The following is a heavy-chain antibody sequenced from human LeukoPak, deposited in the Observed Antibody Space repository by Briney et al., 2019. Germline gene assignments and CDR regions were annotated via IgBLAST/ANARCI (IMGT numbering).Heavy chain of an antibody. V-gene: IGHV3-66*01. J-gene: IGHJ4*02. CDR1: GFTVSSNY. Sequence: PGGSLRLSCAASGFTVSSNYMSWVRQTPGKGLAWVSVLYSGGNTYYADSVKGGFTISRDNSKNMLFLQMNSLRAEDTGVYYCARVGRGDTYGYVDYWGQGTLVTVSS. D-gene: IGHD5-18*01. CDR2: LYSGGNT. CDR3: ARVGRGDTYGYVDY.